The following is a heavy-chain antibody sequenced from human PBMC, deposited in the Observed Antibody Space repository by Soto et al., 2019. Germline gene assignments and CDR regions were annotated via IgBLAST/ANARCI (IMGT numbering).Heavy chain of an antibody. CDR1: GYTFTNND. D-gene: IGHD5-18*01. J-gene: IGHJ5*02. CDR3: ARMESFGSLNWFDP. Sequence: ASVKVSCKASGYTFTNNDVSWVRQATGQGLEWXGWXXPGSGDXGXXXXXXGRVTMTRDISIATAYMELNSLTSEDTAIYYCARMESFGSLNWFDPWGQGTLVTAPQ. CDR2: XXPGSGDX. V-gene: IGHV1-8*02.